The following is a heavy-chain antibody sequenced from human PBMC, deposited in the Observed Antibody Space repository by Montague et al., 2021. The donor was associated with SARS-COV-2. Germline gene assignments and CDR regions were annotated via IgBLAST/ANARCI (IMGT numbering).Heavy chain of an antibody. CDR3: ARDPGYYYASRGFFDY. J-gene: IGHJ4*02. CDR2: ISSSGSYI. V-gene: IGHV3-21*01. Sequence: SLRLSCAASGFTFSGYIMNWVRQAPGKGLEWVSSISSSGSYIYYADSVKGRFTISRDNAKNSLYLQMNSLRADDTAVYYCARDPGYYYASRGFFDYWGQGTLLTVSS. D-gene: IGHD3-22*01. CDR1: GFTFSGYI.